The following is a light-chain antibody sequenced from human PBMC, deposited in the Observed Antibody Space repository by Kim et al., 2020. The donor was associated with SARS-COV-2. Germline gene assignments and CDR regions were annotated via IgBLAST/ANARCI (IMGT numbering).Light chain of an antibody. CDR1: QDIRSS. CDR3: QQYSGTLGT. CDR2: SAS. J-gene: IGKJ1*01. V-gene: IGKV1-NL1*01. Sequence: DIQMTQSPSSLSASIGDRVTITCRASQDIRSSLAWYQQKPGKAPTLLIYSASSLASGVPSRFSGSESETEYTLTITSLQPEDFATYYCQQYSGTLGTFGQGTKVEIK.